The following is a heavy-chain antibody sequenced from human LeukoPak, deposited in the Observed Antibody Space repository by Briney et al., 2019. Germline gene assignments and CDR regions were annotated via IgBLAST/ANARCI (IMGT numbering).Heavy chain of an antibody. Sequence: GGSLRLSCAASGFTFSSYGMHWVRQAPGKGLEWVAVISYDGSNKYYADSVKGRFTISRDNSKNTLYLQMNSLRAEDTAVYYCAKGSAGTTFYHYYGMDVWGQGTTVTVSS. CDR1: GFTFSSYG. J-gene: IGHJ6*02. CDR2: ISYDGSNK. V-gene: IGHV3-30*18. D-gene: IGHD1-7*01. CDR3: AKGSAGTTFYHYYGMDV.